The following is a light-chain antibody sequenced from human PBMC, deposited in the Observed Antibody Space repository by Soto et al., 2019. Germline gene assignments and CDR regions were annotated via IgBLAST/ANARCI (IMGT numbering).Light chain of an antibody. Sequence: DIQLTQSPSFLSASVGDRVTITCRASQGITSHLAWYQQGPGKAPKLLIYAASTLQSGVPSRFSGSASGTEFTLTISSLQLEDFATYYCQLVSGYPLNFGGGTKVVI. CDR3: QLVSGYPLN. V-gene: IGKV1-9*01. CDR1: QGITSH. CDR2: AAS. J-gene: IGKJ4*01.